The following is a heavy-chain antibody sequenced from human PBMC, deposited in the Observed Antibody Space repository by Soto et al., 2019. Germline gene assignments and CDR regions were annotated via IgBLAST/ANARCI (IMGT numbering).Heavy chain of an antibody. V-gene: IGHV3-33*01. CDR3: ARDKGDKATSPEYYFDF. J-gene: IGHJ4*02. CDR2: IWYDGSNK. Sequence: PGGSLRLSCVASGFTFSNYGMHWVRQAPDKGLQWVAVIWYDGSNKYYADSVRGRFTISRDNSKNTVYLQMNSLRAEDSALYYCARDKGDKATSPEYYFDFWGQGTLVTVSS. CDR1: GFTFSNYG.